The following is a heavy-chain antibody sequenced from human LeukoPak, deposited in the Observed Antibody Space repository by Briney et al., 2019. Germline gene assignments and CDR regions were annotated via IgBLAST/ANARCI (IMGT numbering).Heavy chain of an antibody. D-gene: IGHD1-26*01. CDR3: ARAYRGVVGARDY. CDR1: AYTFTSYC. Sequence: GASVKVSCKASAYTFTSYCLSWVRRAPGQGLEWRGWISAYNGNTNYAQKLQGRVTMTADTSTSTAYMQLRSLKSDDTAVYYCARAYRGVVGARDYRGQGTLVTVSS. J-gene: IGHJ4*02. V-gene: IGHV1-18*01. CDR2: ISAYNGNT.